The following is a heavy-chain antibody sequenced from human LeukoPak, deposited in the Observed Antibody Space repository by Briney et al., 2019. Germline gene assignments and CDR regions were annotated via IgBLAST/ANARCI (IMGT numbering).Heavy chain of an antibody. D-gene: IGHD1-26*01. V-gene: IGHV3-30-3*01. J-gene: IGHJ1*01. CDR2: ISYDGSNK. Sequence: PGRSLRLSCAASGFTFSSYAMHWVRQAPGKGLEWVAVISYDGSNKYYADSVKGRFTISRDNSKNTLYLQMNSLRAEDTAVYYCARGGAIVGATEYFQHWGQGTLVTVSS. CDR3: ARGGAIVGATEYFQH. CDR1: GFTFSSYA.